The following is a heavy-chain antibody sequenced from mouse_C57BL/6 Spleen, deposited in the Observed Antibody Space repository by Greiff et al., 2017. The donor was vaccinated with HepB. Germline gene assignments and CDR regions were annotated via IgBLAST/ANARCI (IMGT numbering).Heavy chain of an antibody. CDR2: ISYDGSN. CDR3: AVYYDYLAWFAY. CDR1: GYSITSGYY. J-gene: IGHJ3*01. D-gene: IGHD2-4*01. V-gene: IGHV3-6*01. Sequence: EVHLVESGPGLVKPSQSLSLTCSVTGYSITSGYYWNWIRQFPGNKLEWMGYISYDGSNNYNPSLKNRISITRDTSKNQFFLKLNSVTTEDTATYYCAVYYDYLAWFAYWGQGTLVTVSA.